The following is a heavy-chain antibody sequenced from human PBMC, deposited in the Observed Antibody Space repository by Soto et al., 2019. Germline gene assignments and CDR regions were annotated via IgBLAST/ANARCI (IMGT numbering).Heavy chain of an antibody. CDR3: ARDQSVPPDYFDY. Sequence: GGALRLSRAASGVAFSSYGMHWVRQAPGKGLEGVAVIWYDGSNKYYADTVPGRFTIYSDNYKNTLYLQMKSMKDEDTACYYCARDQSVPPDYFDYWGQGTLV. CDR2: IWYDGSNK. CDR1: GVAFSSYG. D-gene: IGHD6-19*01. V-gene: IGHV3-33*08. J-gene: IGHJ4*02.